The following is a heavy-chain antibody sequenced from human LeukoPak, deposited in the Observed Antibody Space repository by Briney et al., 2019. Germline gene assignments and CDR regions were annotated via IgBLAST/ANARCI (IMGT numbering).Heavy chain of an antibody. CDR3: ARKTVVGSYFDY. CDR1: GFTFSSYW. V-gene: IGHV3-7*03. CDR2: IKQDGSDK. D-gene: IGHD4-23*01. Sequence: GGPLRLSCAAPGFTFSSYWMSWVRQAPGKGLEGGANIKQDGSDKYYVDSVKGRFTISRDNAKNSLYLQINSLRAEDTAVYYCARKTVVGSYFDYWGQGTPVTVSS. J-gene: IGHJ4*02.